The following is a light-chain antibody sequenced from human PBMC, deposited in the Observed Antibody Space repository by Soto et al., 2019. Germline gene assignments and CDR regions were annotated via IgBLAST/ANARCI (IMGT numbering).Light chain of an antibody. Sequence: DVVVTQSPLSLPVTLGQPASISCRSSQSLIHSDGNTYLHWFQQRPGQSPRRLIYHVSIRDSGVRVRCSGSGSGTDFTLEISRVEAEDVGVYYCMQGRHWPYTFGPGTTVDIK. CDR1: QSLIHSDGNTY. J-gene: IGKJ3*01. CDR3: MQGRHWPYT. V-gene: IGKV2-30*02. CDR2: HVS.